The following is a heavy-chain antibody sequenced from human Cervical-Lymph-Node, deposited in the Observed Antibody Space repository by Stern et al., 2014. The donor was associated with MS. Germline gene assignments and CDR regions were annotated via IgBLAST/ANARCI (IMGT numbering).Heavy chain of an antibody. CDR2: IRQAGAEI. CDR1: GFSFKDYW. J-gene: IGHJ5*01. D-gene: IGHD2-2*03. Sequence: VPLVESGGGLVQPGGSLRLSCAASGFSFKDYWMTWVRQAPGQGMEWVAHIRQAGAEIYYVDSMKGRVTISRDNAKNSLYLHMSSLRTEDTAVYYCARDGYGWLDSWGQGTLVTVSS. CDR3: ARDGYGWLDS. V-gene: IGHV3-7*01.